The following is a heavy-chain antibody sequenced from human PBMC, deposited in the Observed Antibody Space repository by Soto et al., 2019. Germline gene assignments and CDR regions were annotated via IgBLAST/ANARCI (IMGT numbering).Heavy chain of an antibody. D-gene: IGHD3-9*01. CDR2: IYYRGNT. J-gene: IGHJ4*02. CDR1: GGSISSGSYY. CDR3: ARLEGLATISYYFDF. V-gene: IGHV4-39*01. Sequence: SETLSLTCTVSGGSISSGSYYWGWIRQPPGKGLEWIGSIYYRGNTYYNPSLQSRVTISLDKSKSQFSLKLNSVTAADSSVYFCARLEGLATISYYFDFWGPGALVTVSS.